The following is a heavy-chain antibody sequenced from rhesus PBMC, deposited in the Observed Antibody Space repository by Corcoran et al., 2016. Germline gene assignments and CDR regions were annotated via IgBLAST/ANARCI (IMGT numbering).Heavy chain of an antibody. Sequence: QVTLKESGPALVKPTQTLTLTCTFSGFSLRTSGLVVGWIRQPSRKTLKWLAHSYWDDDKRYRTSRKSRLTITKETSKNQVVLTMTNMDPVDTATYYCARRYTVTTVGFDYWGQGVLVTVSS. D-gene: IGHD4-23*01. CDR2: SYWDDDK. J-gene: IGHJ4*01. V-gene: IGHV2-1*01. CDR1: GFSLRTSGLV. CDR3: ARRYTVTTVGFDY.